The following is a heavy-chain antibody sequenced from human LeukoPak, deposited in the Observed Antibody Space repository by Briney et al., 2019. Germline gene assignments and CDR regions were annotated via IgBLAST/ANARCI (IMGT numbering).Heavy chain of an antibody. CDR2: IDPKNGNR. J-gene: IGHJ5*02. CDR3: ARSHTQKEFCGGGRCYPTVWLFDP. D-gene: IGHD2-15*01. Sequence: ASVKVSCKASGYTFINNDINWVRQAPGQGLEWMAWIDPKNGNRGYAQNFQGRVTMTTDISINTAYLELSSLRSEDTAVYYCARSHTQKEFCGGGRCYPTVWLFDPWGQGTLVTVSS. CDR1: GYTFINND. V-gene: IGHV1-8*01.